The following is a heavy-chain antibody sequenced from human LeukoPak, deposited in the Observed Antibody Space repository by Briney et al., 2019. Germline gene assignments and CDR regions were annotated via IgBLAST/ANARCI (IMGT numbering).Heavy chain of an antibody. CDR1: GGSFSGYY. V-gene: IGHV4-34*01. CDR2: INHSVST. Sequence: PSETLFLTCAVYGGSFSGYYCSWIRQPPGKGLEWIGEINHSVSTNYNPSLKSRVTISVATSKNQFSLKLSSVTAADTAVYYCARGISRIIGSGWHHAGRRGYYFDYWGQGTLVTVSS. J-gene: IGHJ4*02. D-gene: IGHD6-19*01. CDR3: ARGISRIIGSGWHHAGRRGYYFDY.